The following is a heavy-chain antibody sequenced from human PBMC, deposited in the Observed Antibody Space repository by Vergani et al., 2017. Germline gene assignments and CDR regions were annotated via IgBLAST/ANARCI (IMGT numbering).Heavy chain of an antibody. CDR2: ISYDGSNK. CDR1: GFTFSSYG. Sequence: QVQLVESGGGVVQPGRSLRLSCAASGFTFSSYGMHWVRQAPGKGLEWVAVISYDGSNKYYADSVKGRFTISRDNSKNTLYLQMNSLRAEDTAVYYCAKGSLGKWIQLWFRLDYWGQGTLVTVSS. CDR3: AKGSLGKWIQLWFRLDY. J-gene: IGHJ4*02. D-gene: IGHD5-18*01. V-gene: IGHV3-30*18.